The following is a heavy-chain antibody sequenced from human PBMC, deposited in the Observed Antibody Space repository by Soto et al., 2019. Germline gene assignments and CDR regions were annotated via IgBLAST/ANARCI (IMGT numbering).Heavy chain of an antibody. CDR3: ARGVDSWSGYLF. CDR1: GGSFDGYY. D-gene: IGHD3-3*01. CDR2: IHHIGST. J-gene: IGHJ4*02. Sequence: SETLSLTCALYGGSFDGYYWSWIRQSPGKGLEWIGEIHHIGSTKYNPSLKSRVSLSVDTSTKQSSLKMTSMTAADRGVYYCARGVDSWSGYLFWGQGTPVTVSS. V-gene: IGHV4-34*01.